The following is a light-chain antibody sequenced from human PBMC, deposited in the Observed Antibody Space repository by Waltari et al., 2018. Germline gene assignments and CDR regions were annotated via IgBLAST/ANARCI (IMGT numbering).Light chain of an antibody. CDR3: QQGDKDPLT. Sequence: DVQMAQSPSSLSPSVGDTVTITCRASETIAGFVSWYHLKPGRAPRLLIYGSSFLQHEVPSRFSGSGSGTEFTLTITGLQPEDFGTYYCQQGDKDPLTFGGGTKVEI. CDR1: ETIAGF. J-gene: IGKJ4*01. CDR2: GSS. V-gene: IGKV1-39*01.